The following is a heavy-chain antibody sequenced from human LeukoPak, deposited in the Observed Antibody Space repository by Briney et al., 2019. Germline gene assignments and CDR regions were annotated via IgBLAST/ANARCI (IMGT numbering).Heavy chain of an antibody. J-gene: IGHJ6*03. V-gene: IGHV4-34*01. Sequence: SETLSLTCAVHGGPFSGYYWNWIRRSPGKGRVWIGEINHSGSNNYNPSLKSRVTMSVETSKNQFSLRLSSMPAADTARYYCARGSFYDSSGYSDYYFYHYMDVWGTGTTVAVSS. CDR2: INHSGSN. CDR1: GGPFSGYY. CDR3: ARGSFYDSSGYSDYYFYHYMDV. D-gene: IGHD3-22*01.